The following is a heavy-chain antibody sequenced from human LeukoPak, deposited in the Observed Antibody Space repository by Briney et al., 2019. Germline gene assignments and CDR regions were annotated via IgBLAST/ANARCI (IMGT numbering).Heavy chain of an antibody. CDR3: ARALRYYSDSSGYAFDY. CDR2: IIPIFRTA. Sequence: SVKVSCKASGGTFRSFAISWVRQPPGQGLEWMGGIIPIFRTANYAQKFQGRVTITADESTSTAYMELSSLRSEDTAVYYCARALRYYSDSSGYAFDYWGQGTLVTVSS. CDR1: GGTFRSFA. V-gene: IGHV1-69*13. D-gene: IGHD3-22*01. J-gene: IGHJ4*02.